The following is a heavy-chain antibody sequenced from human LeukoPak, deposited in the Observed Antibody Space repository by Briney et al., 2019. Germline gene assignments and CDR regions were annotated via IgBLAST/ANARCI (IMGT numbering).Heavy chain of an antibody. V-gene: IGHV3-74*01. CDR2: VIRDGSLP. CDR1: GFTFRSYW. J-gene: IGHJ4*02. Sequence: GGSLRLSCAASGFTFRSYWMHWVRQAPGKGLEGVPRVIRDGSLPNYADCVKGRFTISRDNAKNTLYLQMSSLRAEHTAVYFCVRDGDDFNFDYWGQGSLVTVSS. D-gene: IGHD5-24*01. CDR3: VRDGDDFNFDY.